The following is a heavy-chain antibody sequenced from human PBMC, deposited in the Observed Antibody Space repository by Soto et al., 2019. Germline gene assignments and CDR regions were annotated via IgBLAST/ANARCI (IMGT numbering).Heavy chain of an antibody. CDR3: AGGYCSGGSCYSSGKQVQKPSSGWYWPFGY. Sequence: SETLSLTCTVSGGSISSYYWSWIRQPPGKGLEWIGYIYYSGSTNYNPSLKSRVTISVDTSKNQFSLKLSSVTAADTGVYYCAGGYCSGGSCYSSGKQVQKPSSGWYWPFGYWGQGTLVTVSS. CDR1: GGSISSYY. V-gene: IGHV4-59*08. J-gene: IGHJ4*02. D-gene: IGHD2-15*01. CDR2: IYYSGST.